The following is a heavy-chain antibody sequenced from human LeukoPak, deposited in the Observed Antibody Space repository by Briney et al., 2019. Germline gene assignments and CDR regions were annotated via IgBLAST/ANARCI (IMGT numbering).Heavy chain of an antibody. J-gene: IGHJ4*02. Sequence: GGSLRLPCTGSGFTFSSSYMSWVRQTPGKGLEWVSGIYSGGTTYYADSVKGRVTISRDSSKNTLYLQMNSLRAEDTAVYYCARDRRDGYCLGHWGQGTLVTVSS. V-gene: IGHV3-66*01. CDR2: IYSGGTT. CDR1: GFTFSSSY. CDR3: ARDRRDGYCLGH. D-gene: IGHD5-24*01.